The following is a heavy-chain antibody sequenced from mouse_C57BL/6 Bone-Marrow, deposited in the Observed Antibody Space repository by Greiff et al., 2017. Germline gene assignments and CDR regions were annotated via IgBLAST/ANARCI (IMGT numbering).Heavy chain of an antibody. D-gene: IGHD3-2*02. CDR1: GYAFSSYW. CDR2: IYPGDGDT. J-gene: IGHJ3*01. V-gene: IGHV1-80*01. Sequence: QVQLKESGAELVKPGASVKISCKASGYAFSSYWVNWVKQRPGKGLEWIGQIYPGDGDTNYNGKFKGKATLTADKSSSTAYMQLSSLTSEDSAVYFGARSRQLRSAWFAYWGQGTLVTVSA. CDR3: ARSRQLRSAWFAY.